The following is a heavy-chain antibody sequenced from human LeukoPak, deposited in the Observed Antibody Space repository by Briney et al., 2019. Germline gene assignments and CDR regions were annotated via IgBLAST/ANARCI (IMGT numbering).Heavy chain of an antibody. D-gene: IGHD3-3*01. V-gene: IGHV1-18*01. Sequence: ASVKVSCKASGYTFTSYGISWVRQAPGQGLEWMGWIGAYNGNTNYAQKLQGRVTMTTDTSTSTAYMELRSLRSDDTAVYYCARATIFGVVTPGGYYFDYWGQGTLVTVSS. J-gene: IGHJ4*02. CDR2: IGAYNGNT. CDR1: GYTFTSYG. CDR3: ARATIFGVVTPGGYYFDY.